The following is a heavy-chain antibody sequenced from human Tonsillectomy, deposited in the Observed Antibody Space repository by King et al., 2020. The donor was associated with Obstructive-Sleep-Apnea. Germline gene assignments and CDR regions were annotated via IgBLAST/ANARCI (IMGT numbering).Heavy chain of an antibody. CDR3: ARVFGSWYLSYYYYYGMDV. CDR1: GGSISSSSYY. CDR2: IYYSGST. Sequence: QLQESGPGLVKPSETLSLTCTVSGGSISSSSYYWGWIRQPPGKGLECIGSIYYSGSTYYNPSLKSRVTISVDTSKNQFSLKLSSVTAAATAVYYCARVFGSWYLSYYYYYGMDVWGQGTTVTVSS. V-gene: IGHV4-39*07. J-gene: IGHJ6*02. D-gene: IGHD6-13*01.